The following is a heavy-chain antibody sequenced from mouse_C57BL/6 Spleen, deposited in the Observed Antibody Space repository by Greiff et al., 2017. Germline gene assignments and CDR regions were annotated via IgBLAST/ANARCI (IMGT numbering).Heavy chain of an antibody. V-gene: IGHV1-62-2*01. CDR1: GYTFTGYT. CDR2: FYPGSGSI. Sequence: QVHVKQSGAELVKPGASVKLSCKASGYTFTGYTIHWVKQRPGQGLEWIGWFYPGSGSIKYNEKFKGKATLTVDKSSSTVYMQLSRLTSEDSAVXFGAGDEGRCAEDPLYAMDYWGQGTLVTVSS. J-gene: IGHJ4*01. CDR3: AGDEGRCAEDPLYAMDY. D-gene: IGHD3-3*01.